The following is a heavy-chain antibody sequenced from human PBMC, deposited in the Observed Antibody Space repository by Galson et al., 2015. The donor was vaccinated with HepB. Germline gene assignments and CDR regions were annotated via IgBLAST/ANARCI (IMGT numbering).Heavy chain of an antibody. CDR1: GFTFSSYA. CDR2: ISGSGGST. V-gene: IGHV3-23*01. D-gene: IGHD6-13*01. J-gene: IGHJ4*02. CDR3: AKDTTQQLNFDY. Sequence: SLRLSCAASGFTFSSYAMSWVRQAPGKGLEWVSAISGSGGSTYYADSAKGRFTISRDNSKNTLYLQMNSLRAEDTAVYYCAKDTTQQLNFDYWGQGTLVTVSS.